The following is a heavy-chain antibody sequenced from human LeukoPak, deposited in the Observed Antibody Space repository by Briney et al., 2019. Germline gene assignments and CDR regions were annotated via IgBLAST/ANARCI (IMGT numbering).Heavy chain of an antibody. Sequence: SETLSLTCTVSGGSISSGSYYWSWIRQPAGKGLEWIGRIYTSGSTNYNPSLKSRVTISVDTSKNQFSLKLGSVTAADTAVYYCAREVVRFLEWLPFDYWGQGTLVTVSS. J-gene: IGHJ4*02. V-gene: IGHV4-61*02. CDR1: GGSISSGSYY. CDR3: AREVVRFLEWLPFDY. CDR2: IYTSGST. D-gene: IGHD3-3*01.